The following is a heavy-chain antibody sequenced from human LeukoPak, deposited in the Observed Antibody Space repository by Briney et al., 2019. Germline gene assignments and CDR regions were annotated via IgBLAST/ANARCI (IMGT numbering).Heavy chain of an antibody. CDR3: ARVASSANWFDP. D-gene: IGHD3-22*01. CDR2: IYYSGST. J-gene: IGHJ5*02. V-gene: IGHV4-30-4*08. CDR1: GGSISSGNYY. Sequence: PSQTLSLTCTVSGGSISSGNYYWSWIRQPPGKGLEWIGYIYYSGSTYYNPSLKSRVTISVDTSKNQFSLKLSSVTAADTAVYYCARVASSANWFDPWGQGTLVSVSS.